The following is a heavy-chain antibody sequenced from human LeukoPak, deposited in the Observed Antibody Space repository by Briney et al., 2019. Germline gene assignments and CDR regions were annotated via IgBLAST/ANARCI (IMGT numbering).Heavy chain of an antibody. V-gene: IGHV4-61*01. CDR1: GGSVSSINYY. Sequence: PSETLSLTCTVSGGSVSSINYYWSWIRQHPGKGLEWLGYIFYSGSTNYNPSLKSRVTISVDTSKNQFSLKLTPVTAADTAVYYCARDVDRNHWFDPWGQGTLVAVSS. D-gene: IGHD1-14*01. CDR3: ARDVDRNHWFDP. CDR2: IFYSGST. J-gene: IGHJ5*02.